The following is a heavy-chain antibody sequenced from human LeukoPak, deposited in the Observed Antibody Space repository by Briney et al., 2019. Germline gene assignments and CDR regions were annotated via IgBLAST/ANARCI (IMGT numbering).Heavy chain of an antibody. CDR3: AKDMRFDWTPYYFDY. J-gene: IGHJ4*02. Sequence: GGSLRLSCAASGFTFSSYAMSWVRQAPGKGLEWVSAISGSGGSTYYADSVKGRFIISRDNSKSTLYLQMNSLRAEDTAVYYCAKDMRFDWTPYYFDYWGQGTLVTVSS. CDR2: ISGSGGST. V-gene: IGHV3-23*01. CDR1: GFTFSSYA. D-gene: IGHD3-9*01.